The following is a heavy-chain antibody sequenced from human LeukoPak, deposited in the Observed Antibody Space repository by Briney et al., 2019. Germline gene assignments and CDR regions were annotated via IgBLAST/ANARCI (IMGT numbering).Heavy chain of an antibody. CDR2: IFYNEGT. CDR1: SGSFRTYY. D-gene: IGHD3-10*01. J-gene: IGHJ6*03. V-gene: IGHV4-59*12. Sequence: SETLSLTCTVSSGSFRTYYWSWIRQPPGKGLEWIGYIFYNEGTSYNPSLKSRVTISVDTSNNQLSLKVNSVTAADTAVYYCARDLGVRGIYYMDVWGKGTTVTISS. CDR3: ARDLGVRGIYYMDV.